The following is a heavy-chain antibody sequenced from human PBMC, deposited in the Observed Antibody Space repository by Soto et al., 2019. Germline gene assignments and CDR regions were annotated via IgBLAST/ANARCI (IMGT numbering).Heavy chain of an antibody. CDR3: AKGAVAGTPTSYYYYGMDV. Sequence: QAQLLQSGAEVKKPGSSVRVSCEASGGTFRTYAISWVRQAPGQGLEWMGEIIPIFGKVNYAQKFQGRVTITADESTTTVYMDLRNLTSEDTAVYYCAKGAVAGTPTSYYYYGMDVWGQGTTVTVS. CDR1: GGTFRTYA. CDR2: IIPIFGKV. D-gene: IGHD6-19*01. V-gene: IGHV1-69*12. J-gene: IGHJ6*02.